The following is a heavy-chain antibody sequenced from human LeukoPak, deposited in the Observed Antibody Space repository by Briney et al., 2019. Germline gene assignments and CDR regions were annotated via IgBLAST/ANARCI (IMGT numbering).Heavy chain of an antibody. D-gene: IGHD1-26*01. CDR1: GFTFSSYG. Sequence: GGSLRLSCAASGFTFSSYGMHWVRQAPGKGLEWVAFIRYDGSNKYYADSVKGRFTISRDNSKNTLHLQMNSLGAEDTAVYYCAKDRGGGSYYDAFDIWGQGTMVTVSS. V-gene: IGHV3-30*02. J-gene: IGHJ3*02. CDR2: IRYDGSNK. CDR3: AKDRGGGSYYDAFDI.